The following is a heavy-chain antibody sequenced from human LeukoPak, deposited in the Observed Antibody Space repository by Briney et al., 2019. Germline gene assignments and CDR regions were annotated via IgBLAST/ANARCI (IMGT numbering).Heavy chain of an antibody. D-gene: IGHD4-17*01. J-gene: IGHJ2*01. V-gene: IGHV1-2*02. CDR2: INPNSGGT. CDR3: ARDLEVGEDYGDYGRWWYFDL. CDR1: GYTFTGYY. Sequence: GASVKVSCKASGYTFTGYYMHWVRQAPGQGLEWMGWINPNSGGTTYAQKFQGRVTMTRDTSISTAYMELSRLRSDDTAVYYCARDLEVGEDYGDYGRWWYFDLWGRGTLVTVSS.